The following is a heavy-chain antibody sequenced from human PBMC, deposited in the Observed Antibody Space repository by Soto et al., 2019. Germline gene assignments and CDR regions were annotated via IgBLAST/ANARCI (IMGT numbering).Heavy chain of an antibody. CDR1: GGSISSYY. D-gene: IGHD6-6*01. CDR2: IYYSGST. J-gene: IGHJ5*02. CDR3: ASGGNYSSSSSWYNWFDP. Sequence: QVQLQESGPGLVKPSETLSLTCTVSGGSISSYYWSWIRQPPGKGLEWIGYIYYSGSTNYNPSLKSRVTISVDTSKNQFSLKLSSVTAADTAVYYCASGGNYSSSSSWYNWFDPWGQGTLVTVSS. V-gene: IGHV4-59*01.